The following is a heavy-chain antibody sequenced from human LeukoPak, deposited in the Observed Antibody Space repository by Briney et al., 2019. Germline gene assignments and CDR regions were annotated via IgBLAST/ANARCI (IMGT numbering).Heavy chain of an antibody. D-gene: IGHD2-15*01. Sequence: SETLSLTCAVYGGSFSGYYWSWIRQPPGKGLEWIGEINHSGGTNYNPSLKSRVTISVDTSKNQFSLKLSSVTAADTAVYYCARALSGWYGLGYWGQGTLVTVSS. CDR2: INHSGGT. J-gene: IGHJ4*02. CDR3: ARALSGWYGLGY. V-gene: IGHV4-34*01. CDR1: GGSFSGYY.